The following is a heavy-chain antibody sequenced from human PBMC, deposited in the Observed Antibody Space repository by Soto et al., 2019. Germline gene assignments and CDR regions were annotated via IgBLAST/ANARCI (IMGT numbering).Heavy chain of an antibody. Sequence: QVQLVQSGAEVKKPGASVKVSCKTSGYTFTSYDINWVRQATGQGLEWMGWMNPNSGNTDYAQKFQGRVTMTRNTSTNTAYMELSSLRSEDTAVYYCASISNGDYYYYYGMDVWGQGTTVTVSS. J-gene: IGHJ6*02. CDR2: MNPNSGNT. CDR1: GYTFTSYD. CDR3: ASISNGDYYYYYGMDV. V-gene: IGHV1-8*01. D-gene: IGHD2-8*01.